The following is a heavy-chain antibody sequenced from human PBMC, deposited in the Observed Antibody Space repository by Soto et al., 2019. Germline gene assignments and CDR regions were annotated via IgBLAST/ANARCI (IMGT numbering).Heavy chain of an antibody. CDR1: GFTFNSYS. J-gene: IGHJ4*02. CDR2: ISSSSSTI. Sequence: PGGSLRLSCAASGFTFNSYSMNWVRQAAGKGLEWVSYISSSSSTIYYADSVKGRFTISRDNAKNSLYLQMNSLRAEDTAVYYCATELVLMLYATDYWGQGTLVTVSS. V-gene: IGHV3-48*01. CDR3: ATELVLMLYATDY. D-gene: IGHD2-8*01.